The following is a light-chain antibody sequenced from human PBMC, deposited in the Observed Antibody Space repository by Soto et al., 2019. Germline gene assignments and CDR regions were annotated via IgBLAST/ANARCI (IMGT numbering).Light chain of an antibody. Sequence: EIVLTQSPGTLSLTPGERATLSCRASQSVSSSYLAWYQQKPGQAPRLLIYGASSRATGIPDRFSGSGSGTDFTLTISRLEPEDFAVYYCQQYGSSRWTCGQG. CDR1: QSVSSSY. CDR2: GAS. V-gene: IGKV3-20*01. J-gene: IGKJ1*01. CDR3: QQYGSSRWT.